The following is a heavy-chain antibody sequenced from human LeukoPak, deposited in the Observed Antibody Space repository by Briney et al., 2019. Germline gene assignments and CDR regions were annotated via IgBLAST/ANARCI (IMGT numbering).Heavy chain of an antibody. CDR3: ARDSEIPYCGGDCYLDY. J-gene: IGHJ4*02. CDR1: GGSISSGSYF. Sequence: RSSETLSLTCTVSGGSISSGSYFWSWIRQPAGKGLEWIGRIYTSGSTDYNPSLKGRVAISVDTSKNQFSLKLSSVTAADTAVYYCARDSEIPYCGGDCYLDYWGQGTLVTVSS. V-gene: IGHV4-61*02. D-gene: IGHD2-21*02. CDR2: IYTSGST.